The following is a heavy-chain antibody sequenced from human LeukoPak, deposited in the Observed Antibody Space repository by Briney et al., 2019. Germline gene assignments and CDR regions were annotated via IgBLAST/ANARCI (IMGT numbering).Heavy chain of an antibody. CDR3: TTDGYDFWSGTNYYYYYMDV. CDR2: IKSKTDGGTT. Sequence: PGGSLRLSCAASGFTFSNAWMSWVRQAPGKGLEWVGRIKSKTDGGTTDYAAPVKGRFTISRDDSKNTLYLQMNSLETEDTAVYYCTTDGYDFWSGTNYYYYYMDVWGKGTTVTVSS. V-gene: IGHV3-15*01. CDR1: GFTFSNAW. D-gene: IGHD3-3*01. J-gene: IGHJ6*03.